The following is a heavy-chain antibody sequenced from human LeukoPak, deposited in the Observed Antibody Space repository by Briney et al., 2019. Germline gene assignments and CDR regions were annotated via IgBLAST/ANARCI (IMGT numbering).Heavy chain of an antibody. D-gene: IGHD4-17*01. V-gene: IGHV1-18*01. Sequence: GASVNVSYKASGYTFTIYGISWVRQAPGQGREWMGWISDYKGNKNYTQKLQGRVTMTTDTSTSTAYMELRSLRSDDSAVYYCARVDCDYESLYYWGQGTLVTVSS. J-gene: IGHJ4*02. CDR2: ISDYKGNK. CDR1: GYTFTIYG. CDR3: ARVDCDYESLYY.